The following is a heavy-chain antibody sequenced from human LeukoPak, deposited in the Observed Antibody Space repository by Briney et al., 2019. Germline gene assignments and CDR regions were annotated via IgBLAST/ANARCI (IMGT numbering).Heavy chain of an antibody. CDR3: ARRPALTVVVVAAAFDY. CDR2: INHSGST. Sequence: SETLSLTCAVYGGSFSGYYWSWIRQPPGKGPEWIGEINHSGSTNYNPSLKSRVTISVDTSKNQFSLKLSSVTAADTAVYYCARRPALTVVVVAAAFDYWGQGTLVTVSS. J-gene: IGHJ4*02. V-gene: IGHV4-34*01. D-gene: IGHD2-15*01. CDR1: GGSFSGYY.